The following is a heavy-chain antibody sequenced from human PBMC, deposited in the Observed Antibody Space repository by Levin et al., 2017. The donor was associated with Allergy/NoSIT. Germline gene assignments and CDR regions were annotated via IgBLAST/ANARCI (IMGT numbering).Heavy chain of an antibody. V-gene: IGHV3-23*01. J-gene: IGHJ3*02. CDR3: ARWGSNGAFDI. D-gene: IGHD3-16*01. CDR1: GFTFSTYA. CDR2: ISPTGGFT. Sequence: EASVKVSCAASGFTFSTYAMGWVRQAPGKGLAWVSSISPTGGFTPSADSVRGRFTISRDNSKNTLYLQMNSLRAEDTAVYYCARWGSNGAFDIWGQGTMVTVSS.